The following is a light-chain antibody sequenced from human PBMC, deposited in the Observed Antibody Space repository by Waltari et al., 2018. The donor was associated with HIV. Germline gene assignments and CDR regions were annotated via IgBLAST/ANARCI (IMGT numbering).Light chain of an antibody. J-gene: IGLJ3*02. CDR2: DVS. Sequence: QSALTQPASVSGSPGQSITISCFGTRSDIGAYAYVSWYQQRAGKAPRVMSYDVSNRPSGVPVRFSGSKSGDSASLTISGLQAEDEAHYHCCAYSSDNTPVFGGGTRLTVL. CDR3: CAYSSDNTPV. CDR1: RSDIGAYAY. V-gene: IGLV2-14*03.